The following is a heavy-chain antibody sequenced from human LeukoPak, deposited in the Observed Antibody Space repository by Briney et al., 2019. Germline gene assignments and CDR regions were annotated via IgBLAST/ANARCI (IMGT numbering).Heavy chain of an antibody. D-gene: IGHD7-27*01. V-gene: IGHV4-4*02. CDR2: IYHSGST. Sequence: PSETLSLTCAVSGVSISSSNWWSWVRQPPGKGLEWIGEIYHSGSTNYNPSLKSRVTTSVDKSKNQFSLKLSSVTAADTAVYYCARRNWGRLDYWGQGTLVTVSS. J-gene: IGHJ4*02. CDR1: GVSISSSNW. CDR3: ARRNWGRLDY.